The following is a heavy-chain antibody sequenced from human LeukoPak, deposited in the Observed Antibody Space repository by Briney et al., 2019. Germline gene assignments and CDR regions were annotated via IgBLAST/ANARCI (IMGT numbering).Heavy chain of an antibody. CDR2: INHSGST. Sequence: PSETLSLTCTVSGGSITSSNFYWGWIRQPPGKGLEWIGEINHSGSTNYNPSLKGRVTISLDTSKNQFSLKLRSVTVADTAVYYCARGSVPPDLLMVYVGDYYYYMDVWGKGTTVTISS. V-gene: IGHV4-39*07. J-gene: IGHJ6*03. CDR3: ARGSVPPDLLMVYVGDYYYYMDV. D-gene: IGHD2-8*01. CDR1: GGSITSSNFY.